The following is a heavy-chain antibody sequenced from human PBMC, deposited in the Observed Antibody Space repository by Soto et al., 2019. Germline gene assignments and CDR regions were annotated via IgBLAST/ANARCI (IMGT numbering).Heavy chain of an antibody. CDR1: GGTFSSYA. CDR2: IIPIFGTA. J-gene: IGHJ2*01. Sequence: SVKVSCKASGGTFSSYAISWVRQAPGQGLEWMGGIIPIFGTANYAQKFQGRVTITADESTSTAYMELSSLRSEDTAVYYCARDSPYYYDSSGYYTTYWYFDLWGRGTLVTVSS. V-gene: IGHV1-69*13. D-gene: IGHD3-22*01. CDR3: ARDSPYYYDSSGYYTTYWYFDL.